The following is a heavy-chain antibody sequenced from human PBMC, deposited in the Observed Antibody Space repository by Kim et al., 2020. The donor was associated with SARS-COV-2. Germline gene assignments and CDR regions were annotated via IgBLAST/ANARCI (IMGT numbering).Heavy chain of an antibody. V-gene: IGHV5-10-1*01. D-gene: IGHD3-16*01. Sequence: GESLKISCKGSGYSFTSYWISWVRQMPGKGLEWMGRIDPSDSYTNYSPSFQGHVTISADKSISTAYLQWSSLKASDTAMYYCARQRGGVKKVVWFDPWGQGTLVTVSS. CDR3: ARQRGGVKKVVWFDP. CDR2: IDPSDSYT. CDR1: GYSFTSYW. J-gene: IGHJ5*02.